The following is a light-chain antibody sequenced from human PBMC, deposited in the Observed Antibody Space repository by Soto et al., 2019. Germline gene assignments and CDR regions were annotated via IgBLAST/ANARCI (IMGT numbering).Light chain of an antibody. CDR3: ASYTAANTLV. CDR2: DVN. V-gene: IGLV2-14*03. Sequence: QSVLTQPASVSGSLGQSIAISCTGTRSDVGSRDSVSWYQHHPGKAPKLIIYDVNGRPSGASHRFSGSKSGNTASLTISGLQAEDAADYSCASYTAANTLVFGGGTKVTVL. CDR1: RSDVGSRDS. J-gene: IGLJ3*02.